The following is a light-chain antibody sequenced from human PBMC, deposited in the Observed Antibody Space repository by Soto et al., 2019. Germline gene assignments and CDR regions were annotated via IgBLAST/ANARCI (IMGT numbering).Light chain of an antibody. CDR3: QKYGSPPWT. CDR2: GAS. CDR1: QSVSSSY. J-gene: IGKJ1*01. V-gene: IGKV3-20*01. Sequence: EIVLTQSPGTLSLSPGERATLSCRASQSVSSSYLAWYQQKPGQAPRLLIYGASSRATGIPDRFSGSGSGKDSTLTTTRREPKDFAGYSCQKYGSPPWTFAKGTR.